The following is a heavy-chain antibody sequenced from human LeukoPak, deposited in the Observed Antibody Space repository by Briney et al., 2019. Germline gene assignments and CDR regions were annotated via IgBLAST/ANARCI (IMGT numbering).Heavy chain of an antibody. V-gene: IGHV4-39*07. D-gene: IGHD2-2*01. Sequence: PSETLSLTCTVSGGSISSSSYYWGWIRQPPGKGLEWIGTISHSGSTYYDPSLKSRVIISVDTSKNQFSLKLSSVTAADTAVYYCARSCSSTSCYDDYWGQGTLVTVSS. J-gene: IGHJ4*02. CDR3: ARSCSSTSCYDDY. CDR2: ISHSGST. CDR1: GGSISSSSYY.